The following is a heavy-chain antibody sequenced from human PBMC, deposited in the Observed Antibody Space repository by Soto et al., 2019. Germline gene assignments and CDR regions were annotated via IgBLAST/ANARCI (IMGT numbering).Heavy chain of an antibody. D-gene: IGHD6-19*01. Sequence: EVQLLESGGGLVQPGGSLRLSCAASGFTFSSYALSWVRQAPGKGLEWVAAISGSGGSTYYADSVKGRFTISRDNSKNTLYLQMNSLRAEDTAVYYCARRSSGWYFDYWGQGPLVTVSS. CDR2: ISGSGGST. J-gene: IGHJ4*02. CDR1: GFTFSSYA. V-gene: IGHV3-23*01. CDR3: ARRSSGWYFDY.